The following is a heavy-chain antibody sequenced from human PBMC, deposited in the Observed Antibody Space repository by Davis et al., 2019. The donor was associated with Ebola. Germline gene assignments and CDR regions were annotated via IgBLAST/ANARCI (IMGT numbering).Heavy chain of an antibody. CDR2: IFYSGSA. D-gene: IGHD2-21*01. V-gene: IGHV4-59*13. CDR1: GGSISRYF. Sequence: PSETLSLTCTVSGGSISRYFWSWIRQPPGKGLEWLGHIFYSGSAKYNPSLQSRVTMSVDTSKNQFSLNLSSVTAADTAVYFCSRFGEGAYWGQGTLVTVSS. J-gene: IGHJ4*02. CDR3: SRFGEGAY.